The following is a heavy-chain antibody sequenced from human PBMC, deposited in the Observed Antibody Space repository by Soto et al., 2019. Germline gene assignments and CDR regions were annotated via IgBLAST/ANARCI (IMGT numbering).Heavy chain of an antibody. CDR3: AADQPTYYDILTGPLEY. CDR1: GFTFTSSA. J-gene: IGHJ4*02. CDR2: IVVGSGNT. V-gene: IGHV1-58*01. D-gene: IGHD3-9*01. Sequence: GASVKVSCKASGFTFTSSAVQWVRQARGQRLEWIGWIVVGSGNTNYAQKFQERVTITRDMSTSTAYMELSSLRSEDTAVYYCAADQPTYYDILTGPLEYWGQGTLVTVSS.